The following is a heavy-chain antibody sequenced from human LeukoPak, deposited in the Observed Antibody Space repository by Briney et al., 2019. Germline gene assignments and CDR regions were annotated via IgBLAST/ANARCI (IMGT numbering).Heavy chain of an antibody. V-gene: IGHV3-21*01. Sequence: GGSLRLSCAASGFTFSSYSMNWVRQAPGKGLEWVSSISSSSSYIYYADSVKGRFTISRDNAKNSLYLQMNSLRAEDTAVYYCATQPRSATAHPYDYWGQGTLVTVSS. CDR3: ATQPRSATAHPYDY. D-gene: IGHD6-25*01. CDR1: GFTFSSYS. J-gene: IGHJ4*02. CDR2: ISSSSSYI.